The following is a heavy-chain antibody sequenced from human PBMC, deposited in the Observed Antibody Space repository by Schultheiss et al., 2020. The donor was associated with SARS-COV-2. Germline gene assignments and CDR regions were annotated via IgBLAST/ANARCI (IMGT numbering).Heavy chain of an antibody. Sequence: SETLSLTCADYGGSFSGYYWSWIRQHPGKGLEWIGYIYYSGSTYYNPSLKSRVTISVDTSKNQFSLKLSSVTAADTAVYYCARGLHTAMVYWYFDLWGRGTLVTVSS. CDR2: IYYSGST. CDR1: GGSFSGYY. D-gene: IGHD5-18*01. J-gene: IGHJ2*01. V-gene: IGHV4-31*11. CDR3: ARGLHTAMVYWYFDL.